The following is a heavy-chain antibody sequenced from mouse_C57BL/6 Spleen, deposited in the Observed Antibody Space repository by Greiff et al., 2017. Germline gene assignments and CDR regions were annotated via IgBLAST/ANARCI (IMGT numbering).Heavy chain of an antibody. CDR3: AKRGIYYGYDGDAMDY. Sequence: QVQLQQSGPGLVQPSQSLSITCTVSGFSLTSYGVHWVRQSPGKGLEWLGVRWRGGNTDYNAAFMSRLSITKDNSKSQVFFKMNSLQDDDTAIYYCAKRGIYYGYDGDAMDYWGQGTSVTVSS. J-gene: IGHJ4*01. CDR1: GFSLTSYG. D-gene: IGHD2-2*01. CDR2: RWRGGNT. V-gene: IGHV2-5*01.